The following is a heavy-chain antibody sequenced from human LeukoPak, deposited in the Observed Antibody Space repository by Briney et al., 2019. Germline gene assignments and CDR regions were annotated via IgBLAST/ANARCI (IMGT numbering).Heavy chain of an antibody. CDR2: INHSGST. J-gene: IGHJ4*02. Sequence: SQTLSLTCTVSGGSISSGGYYWSWIRQPPGKGLEWIGEINHSGSTNYNPSLKSRVTISVDTSKNQFSLKLSSVTAADTAVYYCARGRRGYSYGYSYYFDYWGQGTLVTVSS. CDR3: ARGRRGYSYGYSYYFDY. V-gene: IGHV4-30-2*01. CDR1: GGSISSGGYY. D-gene: IGHD5-18*01.